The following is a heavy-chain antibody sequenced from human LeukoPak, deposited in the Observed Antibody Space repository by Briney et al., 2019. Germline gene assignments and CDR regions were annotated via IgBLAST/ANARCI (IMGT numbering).Heavy chain of an antibody. CDR2: IYSSGST. Sequence: SETLSLTCTVSGASISSSYWSWIRQPPGKGLEWIGYIYSSGSTNYNPSLKSRVTISVDTSKNQFSLKLNSVTAADTAVYHCARGGGTVLRRGDFDYWGQGTLVTVSS. CDR3: ARGGGTVLRRGDFDY. J-gene: IGHJ4*02. CDR1: GASISSSY. D-gene: IGHD1-1*01. V-gene: IGHV4-59*01.